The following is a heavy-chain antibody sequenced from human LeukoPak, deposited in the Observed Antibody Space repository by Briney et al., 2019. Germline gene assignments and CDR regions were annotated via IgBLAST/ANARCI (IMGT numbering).Heavy chain of an antibody. CDR3: ARPLGYSGSGSYYAY. CDR2: ISIGGDTI. Sequence: GGSLRLSCAASGFTFSSYEMCWIRKGPGQGLDLVSYISIGGDTIHYADSVKGRFTISRDNAKKSLYLQMNSLRAEDTAVYYCARPLGYSGSGSYYAYWGQGTLVTVSA. V-gene: IGHV3-48*03. J-gene: IGHJ4*02. D-gene: IGHD3-10*01. CDR1: GFTFSSYE.